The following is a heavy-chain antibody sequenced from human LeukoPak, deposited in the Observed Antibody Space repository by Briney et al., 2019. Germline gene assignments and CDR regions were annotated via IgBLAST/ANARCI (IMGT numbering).Heavy chain of an antibody. V-gene: IGHV1-3*03. D-gene: IGHD6-13*01. CDR1: GYTFTSYA. Sequence: ASVKVSCKASGYTFTSYAMHWVRQAPGQRLEWMGWINAGNGNTKYSQEFQGRVTITRDTSASTAYMELSRLRSEDMAVYYCARDGQQLVESKPDYYYYYMDVWGKGTTVTVSS. CDR3: ARDGQQLVESKPDYYYYYMDV. J-gene: IGHJ6*03. CDR2: INAGNGNT.